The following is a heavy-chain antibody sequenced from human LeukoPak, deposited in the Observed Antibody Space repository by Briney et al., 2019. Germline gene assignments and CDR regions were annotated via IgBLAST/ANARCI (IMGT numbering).Heavy chain of an antibody. CDR3: ARAGVVVPAFLDY. V-gene: IGHV1-2*04. CDR1: GYTFTVYY. D-gene: IGHD2-2*01. CDR2: INPNSGGT. Sequence: GASVTVSFKASGYTFTVYYMHWVRQAPGQGLEWMGWINPNSGGTNYAQKFQGWVTMTRDTSISTAYMELSRLRSDDTAVYYCARAGVVVPAFLDYWGQGTLVTVSS. J-gene: IGHJ4*02.